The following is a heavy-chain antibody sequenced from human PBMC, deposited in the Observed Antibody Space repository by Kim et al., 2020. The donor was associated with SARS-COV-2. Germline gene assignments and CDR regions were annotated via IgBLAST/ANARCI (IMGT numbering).Heavy chain of an antibody. J-gene: IGHJ6*02. D-gene: IGHD3-16*01. CDR1: GFTFDDYA. Sequence: GGSLRLSCAASGFTFDDYAMHWVRQAPGKGLEWVSGISWNSGTICYADSVKGRFTISRDNAKNSLYLQMNSLRTEDTALYYCAKSKFPTFQGVLYGMDVWGRESTVTLSS. V-gene: IGHV3-9*01. CDR3: AKSKFPTFQGVLYGMDV. CDR2: ISWNSGTI.